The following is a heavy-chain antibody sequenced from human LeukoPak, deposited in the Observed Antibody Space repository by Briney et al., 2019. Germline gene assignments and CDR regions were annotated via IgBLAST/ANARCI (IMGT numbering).Heavy chain of an antibody. CDR1: GGSVSSGTFD. Sequence: PSETLSLNCTVYGGSVSSGTFDWRWIRQPPGKGLERIGYISDSVTTKYSHSHKTRVTISVDTSKNQFSLKLRSVTAADTAVYYCAARGQGSSLSYFVYWGQGTLVTVSS. J-gene: IGHJ4*02. D-gene: IGHD3-10*01. V-gene: IGHV4-61*01. CDR2: ISDSVTT. CDR3: AARGQGSSLSYFVY.